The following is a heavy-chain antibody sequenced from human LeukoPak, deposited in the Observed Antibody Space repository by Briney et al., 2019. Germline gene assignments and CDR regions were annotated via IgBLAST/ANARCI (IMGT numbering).Heavy chain of an antibody. CDR2: IYYSGST. CDR3: ARLSVVAAGSFDY. CDR1: GGSISSYY. V-gene: IGHV4-59*08. Sequence: SETLSLTCTVSGGSISSYYWSWIRQPPGKGLEWIGYIYYSGSTNYNPSLKSRVTISVDTSKNQFSLKLSSVTAADTAVYYCARLSVVAAGSFDYWGQGPLVTVSS. D-gene: IGHD2-15*01. J-gene: IGHJ4*02.